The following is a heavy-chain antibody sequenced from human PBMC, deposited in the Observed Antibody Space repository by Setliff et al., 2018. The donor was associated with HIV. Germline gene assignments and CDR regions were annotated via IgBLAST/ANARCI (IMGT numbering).Heavy chain of an antibody. V-gene: IGHV4-59*01. J-gene: IGHJ4*02. CDR2: IYIYNSERT. D-gene: IGHD6-19*01. Sequence: SETLSLTCSVSGGSFSGYYWSWIRQPPGKGLEWIGYIYIYNSERTNYNPSLTSRVTISVDTSRNQFSLKLTSVTAADTAIYYCARAVNFDYWGQGTQVTVSS. CDR3: ARAVNFDY. CDR1: GGSFSGYY.